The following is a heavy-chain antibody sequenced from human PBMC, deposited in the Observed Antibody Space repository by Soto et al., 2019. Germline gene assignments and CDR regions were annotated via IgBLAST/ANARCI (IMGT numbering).Heavy chain of an antibody. V-gene: IGHV4-61*01. CDR3: ARVRRSGSYYDSSGYYSPRHFDY. Sequence: QVQLQESGPGLVKPSETLSLTCTVSGGSVSSGSYYWSWIRQPPGKGLEWIGYIYYSGSTNYNPPLKSRVPISVDTSKNQFPLKLSSVTAADTAVYYCARVRRSGSYYDSSGYYSPRHFDYWGQGTLVTVSS. CDR1: GGSVSSGSYY. D-gene: IGHD3-22*01. J-gene: IGHJ4*02. CDR2: IYYSGST.